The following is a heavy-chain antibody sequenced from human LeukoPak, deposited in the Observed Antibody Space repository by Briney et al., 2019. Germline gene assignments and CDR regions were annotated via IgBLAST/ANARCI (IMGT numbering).Heavy chain of an antibody. V-gene: IGHV3-23*01. CDR1: GFTFSSYA. CDR3: AKDYRMIAFGGVIGIDAFDI. CDR2: ISGSGSST. Sequence: GGSLRLSCAASGFTFSSYAMSWVRQAPGKGLEWVSGISGSGSSTFDADSVKGRFTISRDNSKNTLFLQMNSLRAEDTALYYCAKDYRMIAFGGVIGIDAFDIWGQGTMVTVSS. D-gene: IGHD3-16*02. J-gene: IGHJ3*02.